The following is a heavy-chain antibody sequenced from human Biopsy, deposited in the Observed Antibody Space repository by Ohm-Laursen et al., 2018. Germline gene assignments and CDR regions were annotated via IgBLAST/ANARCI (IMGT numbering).Heavy chain of an antibody. CDR2: IYYTGNT. CDR3: ARDRGYYSDRTVPGYFDL. Sequence: SDTLSLTCIVSGDSISTYYWSWIRQPPGKGLQWIGYIYYTGNTDYNPSLQSRVTISVDTSKNHFSLRLRSMTPADTAMYYCARDRGYYSDRTVPGYFDLWGRGTPVTVSS. D-gene: IGHD3-22*01. CDR1: GDSISTYY. V-gene: IGHV4-59*01. J-gene: IGHJ2*01.